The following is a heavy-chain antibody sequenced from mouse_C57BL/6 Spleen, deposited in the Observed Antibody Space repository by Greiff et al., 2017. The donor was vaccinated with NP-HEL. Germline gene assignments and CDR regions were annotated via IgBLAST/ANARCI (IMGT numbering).Heavy chain of an antibody. Sequence: EVKLMESGGGLVKPGGSLKLSCAASGFTFSDYGMHWVRQAPEKGLEWVAYISSGSSTIYYADTVKGRFTISRDNAKNTLFLQMTSLRSEDTAMYYCETDWFAYWGQGTLVTVSA. CDR2: ISSGSSTI. CDR3: ETDWFAY. V-gene: IGHV5-17*01. CDR1: GFTFSDYG. J-gene: IGHJ3*01.